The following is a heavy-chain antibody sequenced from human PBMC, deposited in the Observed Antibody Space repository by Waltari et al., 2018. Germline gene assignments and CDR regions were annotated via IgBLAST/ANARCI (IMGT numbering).Heavy chain of an antibody. V-gene: IGHV4-39*01. J-gene: IGHJ4*02. Sequence: QLQLQESGPGLMKPSETLSLTCTVSGGSMSGDDFYRSWIRQAPGKGREWIGSIYYSGKTYYNPSLRSRVTISVDTSKNQFSLRLNSVTAADTAVYYCASRIVAIDYWGQGTLVTVSS. CDR3: ASRIVAIDY. D-gene: IGHD5-12*01. CDR2: IYYSGKT. CDR1: GGSMSGDDFY.